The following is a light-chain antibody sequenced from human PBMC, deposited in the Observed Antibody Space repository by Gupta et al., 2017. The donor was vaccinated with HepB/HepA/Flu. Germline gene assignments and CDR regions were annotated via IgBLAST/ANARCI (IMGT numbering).Light chain of an antibody. J-gene: IGKJ3*01. CDR1: QSVSSY. CDR3: QQRSNWPSFT. Sequence: EIVLTQSPATLSLSPGERATLSCRASQSVSSYLAWYQQKPGQAPRLLIYDASNRATGIPARFSGSGSGTDFTRTISSLEPEDFAVYYCQQRSNWPSFTFGPGTKVDSK. CDR2: DAS. V-gene: IGKV3-11*01.